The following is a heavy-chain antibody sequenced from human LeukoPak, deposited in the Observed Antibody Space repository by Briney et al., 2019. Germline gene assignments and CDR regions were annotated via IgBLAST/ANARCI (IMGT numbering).Heavy chain of an antibody. D-gene: IGHD6-13*01. CDR1: GYTFTSYD. CDR2: MNPNSGNT. J-gene: IGHJ4*02. V-gene: IGHV1-8*01. CDR3: ARGRMAAAGNFDY. Sequence: ASVKVSCKASGYTFTSYDINWVRQATGQGLEWMGWMNPNSGNTGYAQKFQGRVAMTRNTSISTAYMELSSLRSEDTAVYYCARGRMAAAGNFDYWGQGTLVTVSS.